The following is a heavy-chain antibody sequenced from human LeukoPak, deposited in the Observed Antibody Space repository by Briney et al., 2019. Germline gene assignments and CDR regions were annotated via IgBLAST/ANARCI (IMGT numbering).Heavy chain of an antibody. CDR1: GDIFNSYS. CDR3: ARVGRSRGALPNFYYYMDV. J-gene: IGHJ6*03. D-gene: IGHD1-26*01. CDR2: IIPMFGST. V-gene: IGHV1-69*05. Sequence: SVKVSCKASGDIFNSYSVSWVRHAPGQGLEWMGGIIPMFGSTNYAQKFEGRVTITTDQSTTTVYMELTSLTSEDTAVYYCARVGRSRGALPNFYYYMDVWGKGTTVTVSS.